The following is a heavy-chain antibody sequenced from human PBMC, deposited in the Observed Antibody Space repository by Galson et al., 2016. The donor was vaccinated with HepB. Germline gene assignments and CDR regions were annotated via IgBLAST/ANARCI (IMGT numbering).Heavy chain of an antibody. CDR1: GFTFSNHA. D-gene: IGHD5-18*01. CDR3: ARTTSMVLIDY. V-gene: IGHV3-30*04. J-gene: IGHJ4*02. Sequence: SLRLSCAASGFTFSNHAMHWVRQAPGKGLEWVAVISYDGSKKYYADSVKGRFTISRDNSKNTLSLQMNSLRAEDTALYYCARTTSMVLIDYWGQGTLVTVSS. CDR2: ISYDGSKK.